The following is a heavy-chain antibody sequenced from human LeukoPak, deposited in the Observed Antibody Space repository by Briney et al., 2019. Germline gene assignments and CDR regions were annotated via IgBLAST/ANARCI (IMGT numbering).Heavy chain of an antibody. Sequence: GGSLRLSCAASEFSVGSNYMTWVRQAPGKGLEWVSLIYSGGSTYYADSVKGRFTISRDNSKNTLYLQMNSLRAEDTAVYYCAKDTHRDGHSPGYWGQGTLVTVSS. CDR1: EFSVGSNY. J-gene: IGHJ4*02. V-gene: IGHV3-66*01. CDR2: IYSGGST. CDR3: AKDTHRDGHSPGY. D-gene: IGHD5-24*01.